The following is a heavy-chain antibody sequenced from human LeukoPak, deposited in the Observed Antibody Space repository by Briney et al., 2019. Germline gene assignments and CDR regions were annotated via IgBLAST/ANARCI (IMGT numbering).Heavy chain of an antibody. V-gene: IGHV4-4*07. J-gene: IGHJ6*03. CDR3: ARVDGGYYYYYMDV. CDR2: IYTSVST. D-gene: IGHD2-15*01. CDR1: GGSISSYY. Sequence: SETLSLTCTVSGGSISSYYRSWIRQPAGKGLEWIGRIYTSVSTNYNPSLKSRVTMSVDTSKNQFSLKLSSVTAADTAVYYCARVDGGYYYYYMDVWGKGTTVTVSS.